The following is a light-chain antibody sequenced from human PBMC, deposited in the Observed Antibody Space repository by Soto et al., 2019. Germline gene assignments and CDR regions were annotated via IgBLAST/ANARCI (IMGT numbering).Light chain of an antibody. CDR2: DVT. V-gene: IGLV2-14*03. CDR1: SRDVGVFNY. CDR3: SSYTSSSTVI. Sequence: QSALTQPASVSGSPGQSITISCTGTSRDVGVFNYVSWYQQHPGKAPKLIIYDVTYRPSRIPNRFSGSKSGKTASLTISGLQAEDEADYYCSSYTSSSTVIFGGGTKVTVL. J-gene: IGLJ2*01.